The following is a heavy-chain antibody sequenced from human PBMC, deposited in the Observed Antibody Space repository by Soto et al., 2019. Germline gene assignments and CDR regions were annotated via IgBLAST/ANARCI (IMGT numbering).Heavy chain of an antibody. D-gene: IGHD2-8*01. V-gene: IGHV3-23*01. CDR3: TKHLSNGSPDY. Sequence: GGSLRLSCAASGFTFRSYAMSWVRQAPGKGLEWVSLISGSGGGTYYADSVKGRFTISRDNAKNTLYLQMNSLRAEDTAVFYCTKHLSNGSPDYWGQGTLVTVPQ. CDR1: GFTFRSYA. CDR2: ISGSGGGT. J-gene: IGHJ4*02.